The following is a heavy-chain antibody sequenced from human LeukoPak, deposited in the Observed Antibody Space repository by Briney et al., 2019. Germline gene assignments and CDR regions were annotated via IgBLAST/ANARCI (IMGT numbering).Heavy chain of an antibody. CDR1: GFTFSSYS. D-gene: IGHD3-3*02. V-gene: IGHV3-21*01. J-gene: IGHJ3*02. Sequence: GGSLRLSCAGSGFTFSSYSMNWVRQAPGKGLEWVSSMGSSGTNGYYADSVKGRFIISRDNAKNSLFLQMNSLRAEDSALYYCVRELGAPAAGAFDIWGQGTQVTVSS. CDR2: MGSSGTNG. CDR3: VRELGAPAAGAFDI.